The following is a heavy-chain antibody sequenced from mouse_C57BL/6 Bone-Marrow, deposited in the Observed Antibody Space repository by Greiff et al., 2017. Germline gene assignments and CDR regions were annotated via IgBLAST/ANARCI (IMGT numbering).Heavy chain of an antibody. V-gene: IGHV5-17*01. Sequence: EVKLVESGGGLVKPGGSLTLSCAASGFTFSDYGMHWVRQAPEKGLEWVAYISSGSSTISYADTVKGRFIIARDNAKSTLFLQMTSLRSEDTAMYYCARYPDGKFFDYWGQGTTLTVSS. CDR2: ISSGSSTI. CDR3: ARYPDGKFFDY. D-gene: IGHD2-1*01. CDR1: GFTFSDYG. J-gene: IGHJ2*01.